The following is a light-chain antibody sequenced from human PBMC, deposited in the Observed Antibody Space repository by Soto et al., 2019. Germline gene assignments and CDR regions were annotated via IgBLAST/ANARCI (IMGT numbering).Light chain of an antibody. CDR1: QSIGRW. Sequence: DIQMTHSPSTLSAFVGDRVTITCRASQSIGRWLAWYQQKPGKAPKLLIYAASSLQSGVPSRFSGSGSGTDFTLTISSLQPEDFATYYCQPSYSTPFTFGPGTKVDIK. CDR2: AAS. CDR3: QPSYSTPFT. J-gene: IGKJ3*01. V-gene: IGKV1-39*01.